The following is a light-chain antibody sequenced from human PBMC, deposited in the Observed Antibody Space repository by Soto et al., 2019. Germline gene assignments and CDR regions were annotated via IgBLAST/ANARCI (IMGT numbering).Light chain of an antibody. CDR2: TAS. V-gene: IGKV1-33*01. CDR1: QDISDS. Sequence: DIQMTQSPSSLSASVGDRVTITCQASQDISDSLNWYQQKPGKAPKLVIYTASNLGTGVPSRFSGSGSGTHFAFTISSLQPEDIATYYCQQYDDRPLTFGGGTKVDI. CDR3: QQYDDRPLT. J-gene: IGKJ4*01.